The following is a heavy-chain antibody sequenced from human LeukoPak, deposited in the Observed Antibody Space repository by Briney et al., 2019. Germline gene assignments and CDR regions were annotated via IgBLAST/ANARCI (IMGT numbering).Heavy chain of an antibody. CDR3: MRGPQGAYFDY. V-gene: IGHV1-2*02. CDR1: GYTLIVYY. D-gene: IGHD3-16*01. J-gene: IGHJ4*02. CDR2: INPNSGDT. Sequence: ASVKVSCRASGYTLIVYYMHWVRQDPGQGLEWMGWINPNSGDTNYAQKFQGRVTMTRDTAISTVYMELSRLRSDDTAVYYCMRGPQGAYFDYWGQGSLVTVSS.